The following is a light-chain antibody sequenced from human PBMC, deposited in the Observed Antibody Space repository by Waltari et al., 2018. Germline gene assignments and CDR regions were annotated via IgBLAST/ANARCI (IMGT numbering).Light chain of an antibody. CDR3: CSYAGSSTLL. CDR1: SSDIGNYNL. CDR2: EDS. V-gene: IGLV2-23*01. Sequence: QSALTQPASVSGSPGQSIAISRIGTSSDIGNYNLVSWYQHPPGRAPKLIIYEDSKRPSGVSNRFSGSKSGNTASLTISGLQAEDEADYYCCSYAGSSTLLFGGGTKMTVL. J-gene: IGLJ2*01.